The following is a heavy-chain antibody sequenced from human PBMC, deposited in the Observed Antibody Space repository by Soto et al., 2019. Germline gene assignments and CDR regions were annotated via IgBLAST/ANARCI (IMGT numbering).Heavy chain of an antibody. V-gene: IGHV2-5*02. CDR2: IYWDDDK. D-gene: IGHD2-15*01. J-gene: IGHJ4*02. CDR3: AHAGDFDLLSFDR. CDR1: GFSLTTTRMG. Sequence: SGPYAGEPAQTLTLTCAFSGFSLTTTRMGVAWIRQPPGKALEWLALIYWDDDKRYSPSLKNRLTVSKDTSTNRVVLTITNISPDDTGTYFCAHAGDFDLLSFDRWGPGTLVTVSS.